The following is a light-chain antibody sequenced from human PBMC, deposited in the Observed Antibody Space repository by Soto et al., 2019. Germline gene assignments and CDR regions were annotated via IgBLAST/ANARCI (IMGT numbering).Light chain of an antibody. J-gene: IGLJ1*01. CDR1: SSDVGAYIF. CDR3: VSFAGGTYV. Sequence: QSALTQPPSASGSPGQSVTISCTGTSSDVGAYIFVSWYQQHPGKAPKLMVYDVNRRPPGVPDRFFGSKSGNTASLTVSGLQAEDEADYYCVSFAGGTYVFVTGTKVTVL. V-gene: IGLV2-8*01. CDR2: DVN.